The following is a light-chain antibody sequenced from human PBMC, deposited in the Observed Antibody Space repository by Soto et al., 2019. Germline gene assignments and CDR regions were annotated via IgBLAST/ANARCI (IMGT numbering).Light chain of an antibody. J-gene: IGKJ5*01. V-gene: IGKV2-28*01. CDR2: LGS. Sequence: IVMTQSPLSLPVTPGEPASISCRSSQSLLHSNGYNYLDWYLQKPGQSPQLLIYLGSNRASGVPDRFSGSGSGTDFTLKISRVEAEDVGVYYCMQALQPPPTFGQGTRLEMK. CDR3: MQALQPPPT. CDR1: QSLLHSNGYNY.